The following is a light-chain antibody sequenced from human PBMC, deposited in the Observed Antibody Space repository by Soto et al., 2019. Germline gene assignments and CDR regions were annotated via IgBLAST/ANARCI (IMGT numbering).Light chain of an antibody. V-gene: IGLV2-14*03. CDR3: SSSTSSSSLV. Sequence: QSALTQPASVSGSPGQSITISCTGTSSDVGGYDYVSWYQQHPGKAPKVMIYDVSNRPSGVSNRFSGSKSGNTASLTISGLQAEDEGDYYCSSSTSSSSLVFGTGTKLTVL. J-gene: IGLJ1*01. CDR1: SSDVGGYDY. CDR2: DVS.